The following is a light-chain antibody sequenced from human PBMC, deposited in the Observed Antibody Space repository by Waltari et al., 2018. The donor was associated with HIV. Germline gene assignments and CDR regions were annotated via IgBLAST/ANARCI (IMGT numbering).Light chain of an antibody. V-gene: IGLV1-51*01. CDR2: DNN. Sequence: QSVLTQPPSVSAAPGQKVHISCSGSSSNIGKNYVSWYQHLPGTAPKLLIYDNNERPSGIPDRFSGSKSGTSATLGITGLQTGDEADYYCGTWDSSLSAVVFGGGTKLTVL. CDR1: SSNIGKNY. CDR3: GTWDSSLSAVV. J-gene: IGLJ2*01.